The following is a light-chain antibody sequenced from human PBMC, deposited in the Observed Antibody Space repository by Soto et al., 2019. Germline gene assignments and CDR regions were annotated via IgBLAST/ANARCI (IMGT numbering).Light chain of an antibody. CDR1: QDISTY. CDR2: DAS. Sequence: DIQMTQSPPSLSASVGDRVTITCQASQDISTYLNWYQQKPGKAPKLLIYDASNLETGVPSRFSGSGSGTDFTFTISSLQPEDIATYYCQQFEDFPRAIIFGQGTRLDLK. V-gene: IGKV1-33*01. J-gene: IGKJ5*01. CDR3: QQFEDFPRAII.